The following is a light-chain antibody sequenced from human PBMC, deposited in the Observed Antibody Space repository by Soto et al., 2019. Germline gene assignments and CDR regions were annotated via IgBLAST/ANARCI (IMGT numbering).Light chain of an antibody. J-gene: IGKJ5*01. CDR1: QDISTY. CDR2: DAS. Sequence: DLQMTQSPSSLSASVGVRVTITCQASQDISTYLNWFQHKPGKAPNLLIYDASNLETGVPSRFSGSGSWTDVTFTISSLQPEDIPTYYCQQYDNLPSITFGQGTRLEIK. V-gene: IGKV1-33*01. CDR3: QQYDNLPSIT.